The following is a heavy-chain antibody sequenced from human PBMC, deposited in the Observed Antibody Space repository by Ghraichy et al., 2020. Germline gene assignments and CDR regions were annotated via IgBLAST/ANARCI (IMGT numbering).Heavy chain of an antibody. V-gene: IGHV4-4*07. J-gene: IGHJ3*02. CDR1: GGSISSYY. CDR3: ARASYYYDSSDSRAEAFDI. D-gene: IGHD3-22*01. CDR2: VYTSGTT. Sequence: SQTLSLTCTVSGGSISSYYWSWIRQSAGKGLEWIGRVYTSGTTNYNPSLKSRVIMSVSLSKNQFSLRLSSVTAADTAVYYCARASYYYDSSDSRAEAFDIWGRGQRSPSPQ.